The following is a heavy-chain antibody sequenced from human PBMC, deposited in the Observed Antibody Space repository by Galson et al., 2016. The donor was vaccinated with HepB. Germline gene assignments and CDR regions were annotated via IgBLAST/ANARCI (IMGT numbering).Heavy chain of an antibody. CDR2: MSPNSGNT. CDR1: GYTFTNYD. Sequence: SVKVSCKASGYTFTNYDINWVRQATGQGLEWLGWMSPNSGNTGYAQNFQGRVTLTRDTSISTAYMELSSLRSDDTAVYYCARDYGVNSGWFDPWGQGTLVTVSS. V-gene: IGHV1-8*01. CDR3: ARDYGVNSGWFDP. D-gene: IGHD4-23*01. J-gene: IGHJ5*02.